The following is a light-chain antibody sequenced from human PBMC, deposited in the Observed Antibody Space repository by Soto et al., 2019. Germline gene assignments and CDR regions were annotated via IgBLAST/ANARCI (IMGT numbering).Light chain of an antibody. Sequence: EIVLTQSPATPSLPPGEGATLSCRASQSVSSSYIAWYQQRPGQTPSLLIYGASTRATGIPDRFSGSGSGTHFTLTISRLEAGDFAVYYCQHFGGTTFTFGQGTRLEIK. CDR2: GAS. CDR3: QHFGGTTFT. V-gene: IGKV3-20*01. CDR1: QSVSSSY. J-gene: IGKJ5*01.